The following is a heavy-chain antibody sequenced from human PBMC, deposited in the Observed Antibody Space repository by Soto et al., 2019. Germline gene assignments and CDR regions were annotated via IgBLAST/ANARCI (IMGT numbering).Heavy chain of an antibody. CDR3: ARGRVIVTTSRCQVYN. D-gene: IGHD4-4*01. J-gene: IGHJ4*02. V-gene: IGHV3-11*05. CDR2: ISRSSYYT. CDR1: GFTFSDYY. Sequence: QVHVVESGGGLVKPGGSLRLSCAASGFTFSDYYMNWIRQAPGKGLEWVSYISRSSYYTKYADSVKGRFTISRDNAKSSLYLQMNSLRAEDTAVYYCARGRVIVTTSRCQVYNWGQGTLVTVSS.